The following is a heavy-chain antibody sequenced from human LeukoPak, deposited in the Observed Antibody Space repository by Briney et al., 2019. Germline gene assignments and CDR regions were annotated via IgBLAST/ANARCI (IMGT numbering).Heavy chain of an antibody. J-gene: IGHJ4*02. CDR2: VNSDGSST. V-gene: IGHV3-74*01. CDR3: ARGENYDSSGYGKLDY. Sequence: PGGSLRPSCVAPGFTFSRYWMHWVRQAPGKGLVWVSRVNSDGSSTSYADSVKGRFTISRDNAKNTLYLQMNSLRAEDTAVYYCARGENYDSSGYGKLDYWGQGTLVTVSS. D-gene: IGHD3-22*01. CDR1: GFTFSRYW.